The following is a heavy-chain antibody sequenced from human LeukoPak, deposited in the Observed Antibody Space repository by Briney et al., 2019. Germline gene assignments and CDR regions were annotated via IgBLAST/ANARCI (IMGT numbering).Heavy chain of an antibody. J-gene: IGHJ4*02. D-gene: IGHD3-22*01. V-gene: IGHV1-18*01. CDR2: ISPYNGNT. CDR3: ARPYYYDSSGYPPLPDY. Sequence: ASVKVSCKASGYTFTTYDIIWVRQAPGQGLEWMGWISPYNGNTNYAQKLQGRVTMTTDTSTSTAYMELRSLRSDDTAVYYCARPYYYDSSGYPPLPDYWGQGTLVTVSS. CDR1: GYTFTTYD.